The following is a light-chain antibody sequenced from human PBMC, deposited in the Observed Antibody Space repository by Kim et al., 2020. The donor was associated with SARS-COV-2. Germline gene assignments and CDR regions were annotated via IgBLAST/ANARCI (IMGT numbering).Light chain of an antibody. Sequence: SASVVARATLACRASHMMKRWLAWYQQRPVKAPQLLRDMASTVESGVPSRCSGSGSGTEFTLPINNLQPDDFATYHCQQYSSHPHTFGQGTKLDI. J-gene: IGKJ2*01. CDR3: QQYSSHPHT. CDR1: HMMKRW. V-gene: IGKV1-5*03. CDR2: MAS.